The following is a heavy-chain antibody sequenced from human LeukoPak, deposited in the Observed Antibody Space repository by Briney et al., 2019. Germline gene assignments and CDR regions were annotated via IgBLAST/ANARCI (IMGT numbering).Heavy chain of an antibody. Sequence: GGSLTLSCAASGFTFSSYSMNWVRQAPGKGLEWVSSISSSSSYIYYADSVKGRFTISRDNAKNSLYLQMNSLRAEDTAVYCCARVRGVVVPVNGMDVWGQGTTVTVSS. V-gene: IGHV3-21*01. CDR3: ARVRGVVVPVNGMDV. CDR2: ISSSSSYI. CDR1: GFTFSSYS. D-gene: IGHD2-2*01. J-gene: IGHJ6*02.